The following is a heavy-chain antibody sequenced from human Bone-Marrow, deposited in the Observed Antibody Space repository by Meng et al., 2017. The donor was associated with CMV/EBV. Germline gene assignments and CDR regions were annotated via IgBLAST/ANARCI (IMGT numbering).Heavy chain of an antibody. Sequence: ASVKVSCKASGYTFTGYYMHWVRQAPGQGLEWMGWINPNSGGTNYAQKFQGRVTMTRDTSISTAYMELSRLRSDDTAVYYCARANPYYYDSSAPEGGAFDIWGQGPMDTVSS. CDR3: ARANPYYYDSSAPEGGAFDI. D-gene: IGHD3-22*01. CDR2: INPNSGGT. J-gene: IGHJ3*02. V-gene: IGHV1-2*02. CDR1: GYTFTGYY.